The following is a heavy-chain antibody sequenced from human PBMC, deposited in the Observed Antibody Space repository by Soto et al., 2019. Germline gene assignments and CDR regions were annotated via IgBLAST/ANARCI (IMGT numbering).Heavy chain of an antibody. Sequence: QVQLVQSGAEVKKPGSSVKVSCTASGGTFSSYAISWVRQAPGQGLEWMGGIIPIFGTANYAQKFQGRVTITADKSTSTAYRELSSLRAEDTAMYYCARDDYSSSIYYDYYCMDVWGQGTTVTFSS. CDR2: IIPIFGTA. CDR1: GGTFSSYA. J-gene: IGHJ6*02. D-gene: IGHD6-6*01. V-gene: IGHV1-69*06. CDR3: ARDDYSSSIYYDYYCMDV.